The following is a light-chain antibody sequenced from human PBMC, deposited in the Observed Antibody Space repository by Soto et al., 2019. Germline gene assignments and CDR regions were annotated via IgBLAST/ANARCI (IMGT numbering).Light chain of an antibody. V-gene: IGKV3-20*01. J-gene: IGKJ1*01. CDR2: GAS. CDR3: QQYGSSPRT. CDR1: QSVRNNY. Sequence: EIVLTQSPGPLSLSPGERATLSCRSSQSVRNNYLAWYQQRPGQAPRLLIYGASTRATGIPARFSGSGSGTECSLTISRLEAEDVAVYYCQQYGSSPRTLGQGTKVDIK.